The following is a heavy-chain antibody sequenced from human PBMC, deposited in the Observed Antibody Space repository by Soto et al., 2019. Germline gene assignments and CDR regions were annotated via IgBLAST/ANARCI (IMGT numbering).Heavy chain of an antibody. CDR2: ISSSSSTI. Sequence: SGGSLRLSCAASGFTFSSYSMNWVRQAPGKGLEWVSYISSSSSTIYYADSVKGRFTISRDNAKNSLYLQMNSLRAEDTAVYYCARDKGSYDYWGQGTLVTVSS. V-gene: IGHV3-48*01. J-gene: IGHJ4*02. CDR1: GFTFSSYS. D-gene: IGHD3-10*01. CDR3: ARDKGSYDY.